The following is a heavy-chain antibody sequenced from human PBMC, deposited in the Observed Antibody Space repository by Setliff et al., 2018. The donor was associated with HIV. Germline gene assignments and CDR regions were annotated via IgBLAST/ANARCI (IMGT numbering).Heavy chain of an antibody. CDR3: ARGRGRLGAPTAGDFDS. CDR1: GFTFNNYA. J-gene: IGHJ4*02. V-gene: IGHV3-23*01. D-gene: IGHD1-26*01. Sequence: GGSLRLSCAASGFTFNNYAMSWVRQAPGRGLEWVSTISGSGSSTYKADSVKGRFTISRDNSKNTLYLQLNSLRVDDTALYYCARGRGRLGAPTAGDFDSWGQGNLVTVSS. CDR2: ISGSGSST.